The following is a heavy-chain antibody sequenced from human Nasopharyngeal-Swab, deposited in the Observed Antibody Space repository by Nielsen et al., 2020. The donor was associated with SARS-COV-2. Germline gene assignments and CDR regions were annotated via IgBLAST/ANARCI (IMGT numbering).Heavy chain of an antibody. CDR2: IYYSGST. V-gene: IGHV4-31*03. CDR1: GGSISSGDYY. D-gene: IGHD3-9*01. CDR3: ARTQTPRYFGWFSLDF. J-gene: IGHJ4*02. Sequence: SETLSLTCTVSGGSISSGDYYWTWIRQHPGKGLEWIGYIYYSGSTYYNPSLRSRVTISVDTSKNQFSLKLTSLTAADTAVYYCARTQTPRYFGWFSLDFWGRGTLVTVSS.